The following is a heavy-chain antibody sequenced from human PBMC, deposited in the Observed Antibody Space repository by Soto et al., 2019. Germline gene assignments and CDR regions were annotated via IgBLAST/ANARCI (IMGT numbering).Heavy chain of an antibody. D-gene: IGHD1-26*01. J-gene: IGHJ6*02. CDR1: GFAFSTHA. V-gene: IGHV3-23*01. Sequence: GSLRLSCVASGFAFSTHAMSWVRQAPGKGLEWVSTFSGSGGNIYYAESVKGRLTISRDDSKNTLYLQMDSLRVEDTAVYYCAKDPPWTVGPLAMDVWGQGTTVTVSS. CDR3: AKDPPWTVGPLAMDV. CDR2: FSGSGGNI.